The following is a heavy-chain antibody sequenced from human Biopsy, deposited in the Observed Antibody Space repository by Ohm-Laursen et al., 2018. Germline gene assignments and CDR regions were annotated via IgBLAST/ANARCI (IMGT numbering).Heavy chain of an antibody. J-gene: IGHJ1*01. CDR1: GGTFSNYG. CDR2: NIPILGTG. Sequence: SVKVSCKAPGGTFSNYGVNWVRQALGQGLEWLGGNIPILGTGNYAQKFQDRVTVAADTSTSTATMELRSLRSDDTAAYYCATKLTGYFHHWGQGTLVIVSS. V-gene: IGHV1-69*06. CDR3: ATKLTGYFHH. D-gene: IGHD3-9*01.